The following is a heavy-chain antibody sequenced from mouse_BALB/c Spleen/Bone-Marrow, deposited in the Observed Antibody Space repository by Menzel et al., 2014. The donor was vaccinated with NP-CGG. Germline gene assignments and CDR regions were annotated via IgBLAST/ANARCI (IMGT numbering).Heavy chain of an antibody. D-gene: IGHD1-2*01. CDR1: GFTFSDYY. CDR2: ISDGGSYT. J-gene: IGHJ4*01. CDR3: ARVLRPHYYAMDY. V-gene: IGHV5-4*02. Sequence: EVMLVESGGGLVKPGGSLKLSCAAPGFTFSDYYMYWVRQTPEKRLEWVATISDGGSYTYYPDSVKGRFTISRDNAKNNLYLQMSSLKSEDTAMYYCARVLRPHYYAMDYWGQGTSVTVSS.